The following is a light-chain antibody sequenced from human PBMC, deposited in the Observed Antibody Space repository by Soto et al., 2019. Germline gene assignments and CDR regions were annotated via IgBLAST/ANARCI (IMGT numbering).Light chain of an antibody. Sequence: EIVLTQSPGTLSLSPGERATLSCRASQSVNRFLAWFQQKPGQAPRLLIYGASNRATGIQDRFSGSGSETDFTLTITRLEPEDSAVYYCHHYVGSPWAFGQGTKVEIK. CDR2: GAS. CDR3: HHYVGSPWA. CDR1: QSVNRF. V-gene: IGKV3-20*01. J-gene: IGKJ1*01.